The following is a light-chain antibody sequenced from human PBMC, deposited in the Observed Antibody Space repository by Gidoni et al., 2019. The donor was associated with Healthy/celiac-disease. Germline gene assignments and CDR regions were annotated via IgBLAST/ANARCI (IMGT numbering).Light chain of an antibody. Sequence: DIQMTQSPSSLSASVGDRVTITCRASQSISSYLNWYQQKPGKAPKLLIYAASSLQRGVPSRFRGSGSGTDFPLTISSLQPEDFATYYCQQSYSTPRTFGQGTKVEIK. CDR2: AAS. CDR1: QSISSY. CDR3: QQSYSTPRT. J-gene: IGKJ1*01. V-gene: IGKV1-39*01.